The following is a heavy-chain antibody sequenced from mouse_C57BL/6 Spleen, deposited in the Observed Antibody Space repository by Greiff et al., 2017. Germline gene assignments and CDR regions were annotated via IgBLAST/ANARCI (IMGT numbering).Heavy chain of an antibody. V-gene: IGHV14-2*01. J-gene: IGHJ2*01. D-gene: IGHD3-2*02. CDR2: IDPEDGET. CDR3: ALDSSGYPYYVDY. CDR1: GFNIKDYY. Sequence: VQLQQSGAELVKPGASVKLSCPASGFNIKDYYMHWVKQRTEQGLEWIGRIDPEDGETKYAPKFQGKAPITADTSSNTAYLQLSSLTSEDTAVYYCALDSSGYPYYVDYWGQGTTLTVSS.